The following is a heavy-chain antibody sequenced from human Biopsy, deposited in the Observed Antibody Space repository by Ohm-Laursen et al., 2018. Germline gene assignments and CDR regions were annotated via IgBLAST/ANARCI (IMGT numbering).Heavy chain of an antibody. CDR1: GESFNGYY. CDR3: VRGVDYYDPYHYYALDV. D-gene: IGHD3-22*01. Sequence: GTLSLTCAVYGESFNGYYWSWIRQTPGKGLEWIGEINHSGRTNYNPSLKSRITISVDTSKNQFPQKMRSVTAADTAVYYCVRGVDYYDPYHYYALDVWGQGTTVTVSS. J-gene: IGHJ6*02. CDR2: INHSGRT. V-gene: IGHV4-34*01.